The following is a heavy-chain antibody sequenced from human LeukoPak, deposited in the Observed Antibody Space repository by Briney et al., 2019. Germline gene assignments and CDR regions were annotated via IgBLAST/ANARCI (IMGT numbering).Heavy chain of an antibody. CDR1: GGSFSGYY. V-gene: IGHV4-34*01. Sequence: PSETLSLTCAVYGGSFSGYYWSLIRQPPGKGLEWIGEINHSGSTNYNPSLKSRVTISVDTSKNQFSLKLSSVTAADTAVYYCARHRRGRGAFDIWGQGTMVTVSS. CDR2: INHSGST. J-gene: IGHJ3*02. CDR3: ARHRRGRGAFDI. D-gene: IGHD1-1*01.